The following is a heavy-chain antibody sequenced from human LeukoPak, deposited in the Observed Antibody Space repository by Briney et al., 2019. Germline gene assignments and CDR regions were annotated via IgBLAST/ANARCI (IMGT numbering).Heavy chain of an antibody. V-gene: IGHV3-49*04. D-gene: IGHD6-13*01. CDR3: SRSGAGRDYFDF. Sequence: GGALRLSCTGSGFTIGDYAINWVGQAPGKGLEGVGFIRSKAYGGTTENAASVEGRFAISRDDSKTIAYLQLNSLRTEDTAVYYCSRSGAGRDYFDFWGQGTLVTVSS. J-gene: IGHJ4*02. CDR1: GFTIGDYA. CDR2: IRSKAYGGTT.